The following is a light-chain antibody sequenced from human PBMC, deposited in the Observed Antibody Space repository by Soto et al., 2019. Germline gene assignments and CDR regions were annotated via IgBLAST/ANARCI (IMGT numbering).Light chain of an antibody. V-gene: IGLV4-69*01. CDR1: TGHSSYV. Sequence: QSVLTQSPSASASLGASVKLTCTLSTGHSSYVIAWHQQQPEKGPRFLMKVNSAGSHSRGDGIPDRFSGSSSGAERYLTISSLQSEDEADYYCQTWGTGWVFGGGTKVTVL. CDR2: VNSAGSH. J-gene: IGLJ3*02. CDR3: QTWGTGWV.